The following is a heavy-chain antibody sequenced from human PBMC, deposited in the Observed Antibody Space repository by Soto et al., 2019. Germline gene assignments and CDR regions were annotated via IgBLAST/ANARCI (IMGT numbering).Heavy chain of an antibody. Sequence: PSETLSITCAVYGGSFSGYYWSWIRQPPGKGLEWIGEINHSGSTNYNPSLKSRVTISVDTYKNQFSLKLSSVTAADTAVYYCHEDGYNSHFDYWGQGTLVTVSS. CDR1: GGSFSGYY. D-gene: IGHD5-12*01. CDR3: HEDGYNSHFDY. V-gene: IGHV4-34*01. CDR2: INHSGST. J-gene: IGHJ4*02.